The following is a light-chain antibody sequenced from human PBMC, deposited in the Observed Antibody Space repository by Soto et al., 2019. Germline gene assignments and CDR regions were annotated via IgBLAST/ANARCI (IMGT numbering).Light chain of an antibody. J-gene: IGKJ1*01. Sequence: EVVLTQSPATLSLSPGGRATLSCRASQSVGLSLAWYQQKPGQGPSLLIYGTSTRAGGVPARFSGGGSGTEFNLTITSLQSEDFAVYYCHQYNGWTRTFGQGTKVDIK. V-gene: IGKV3-15*01. CDR1: QSVGLS. CDR3: HQYNGWTRT. CDR2: GTS.